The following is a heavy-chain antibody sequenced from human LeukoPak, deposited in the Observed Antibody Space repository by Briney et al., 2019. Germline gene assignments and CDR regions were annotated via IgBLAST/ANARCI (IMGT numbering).Heavy chain of an antibody. Sequence: PSETLSLTCTVSGGSISSSFWSWIRQPPGKGLEWIGYIYYSGSTYYNPSLKSRVTISVDTSKNHFSLKLSSVTAADTAVYYCARCPGGVVVVPAAIRHYYYMDVWGKGTTVTVSS. CDR3: ARCPGGVVVVPAAIRHYYYMDV. V-gene: IGHV4-59*08. CDR2: IYYSGST. J-gene: IGHJ6*03. D-gene: IGHD2-2*01. CDR1: GGSISSSF.